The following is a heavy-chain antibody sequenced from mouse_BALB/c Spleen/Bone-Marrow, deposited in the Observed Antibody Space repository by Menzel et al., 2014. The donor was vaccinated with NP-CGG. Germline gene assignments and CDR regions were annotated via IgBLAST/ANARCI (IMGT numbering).Heavy chain of an antibody. J-gene: IGHJ1*01. Sequence: EVTLVESGGGLVQPGGSRKLSCAASGFTFSDYGMAWVRQAPGKGPEWVAFISNLAYSIYYADTVTGRFTISRENAKXTLYLEMSSLRSEDTAMYYCARDRGRYRYFDVWGAGTTVTVSS. CDR1: GFTFSDYG. CDR3: ARDRGRYRYFDV. V-gene: IGHV5-15*02. CDR2: ISNLAYSI. D-gene: IGHD3-1*01.